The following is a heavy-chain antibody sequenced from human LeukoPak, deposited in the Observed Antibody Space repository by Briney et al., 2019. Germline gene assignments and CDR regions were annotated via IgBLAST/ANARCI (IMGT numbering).Heavy chain of an antibody. Sequence: PGGSLRLSCEVSGFPFSSHAMSWVRQAPGRGLEWVSGISVSGDMTYYADSVQGRFIISRDNSKNTVYLQMDSLRVEDTAVYYCANEEVPNDYWGQGTLVTVSS. CDR1: GFPFSSHA. J-gene: IGHJ4*02. D-gene: IGHD4/OR15-4a*01. V-gene: IGHV3-23*01. CDR3: ANEEVPNDY. CDR2: ISVSGDMT.